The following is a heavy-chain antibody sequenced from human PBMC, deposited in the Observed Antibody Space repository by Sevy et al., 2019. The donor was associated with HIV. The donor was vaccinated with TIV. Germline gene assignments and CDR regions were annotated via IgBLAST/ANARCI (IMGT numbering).Heavy chain of an antibody. CDR1: GFTFSSFA. Sequence: GGSLRLSCAASGFTFSSFAMHWVRQAPGKGLEWVAVISYDGSNKYYTYSVKGRFTISRDNSKSTLYLQMNSLRADDTAVYYCARGYCSGGTCCFDYWGQGTLVTVSS. CDR2: ISYDGSNK. V-gene: IGHV3-30-3*01. CDR3: ARGYCSGGTCCFDY. J-gene: IGHJ4*02. D-gene: IGHD2-15*01.